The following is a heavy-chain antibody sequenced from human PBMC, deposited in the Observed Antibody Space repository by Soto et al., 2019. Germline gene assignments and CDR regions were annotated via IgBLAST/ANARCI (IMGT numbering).Heavy chain of an antibody. CDR3: ARLITRNYYDSSHDP. J-gene: IGHJ5*02. V-gene: IGHV5-10-1*01. CDR2: IDPSDSYT. CDR1: GYSFTSYW. Sequence: GESLKISCKGSGYSFTSYWISWVRQMPGKGLEWMGRIDPSDSYTNYSPSFQGHVTISADKSISTAYLQWSSLKASDTAMYYCARLITRNYYDSSHDPWGQGTLVTVSS. D-gene: IGHD3-22*01.